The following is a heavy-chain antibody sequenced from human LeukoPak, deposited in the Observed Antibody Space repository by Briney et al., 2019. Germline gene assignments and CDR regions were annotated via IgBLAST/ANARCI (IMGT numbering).Heavy chain of an antibody. J-gene: IGHJ3*02. Sequence: GGSLRLSCAASGFNFSSYDMNWVRQAPGKGLEYVSTINTDGSNTWYADSVKGRFTISRDNSKSTVFLQMNNLRHEDTATYYCAKRVNGAFDIWGQGTMVSVSS. CDR2: INTDGSNT. V-gene: IGHV3-23*01. CDR3: AKRVNGAFDI. CDR1: GFNFSSYD.